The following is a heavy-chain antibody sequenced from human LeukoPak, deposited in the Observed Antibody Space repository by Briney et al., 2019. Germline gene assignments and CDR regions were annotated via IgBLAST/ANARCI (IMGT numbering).Heavy chain of an antibody. D-gene: IGHD6-19*01. J-gene: IGHJ4*02. CDR1: GSTFDDYT. V-gene: IGHV3-43*01. CDR2: ISWDGDNT. Sequence: QPGGSLRLSWAASGSTFDDYTMSWVRKAPGKGLEWVALISWDGDNTYYADSVKGRFTISRDNSKNSLYLQMNSLRTEDTALYYCAKGNSIAVSAFFDYWGQGTLVTVSS. CDR3: AKGNSIAVSAFFDY.